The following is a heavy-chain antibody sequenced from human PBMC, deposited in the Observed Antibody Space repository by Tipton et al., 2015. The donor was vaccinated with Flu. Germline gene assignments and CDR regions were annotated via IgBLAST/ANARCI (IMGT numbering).Heavy chain of an antibody. CDR3: ARAVGTGEFDY. V-gene: IGHV3-13*01. D-gene: IGHD4-23*01. CDR2: IGTAGDT. CDR1: GFTFSSYD. J-gene: IGHJ4*02. Sequence: GSLRLSCAASGFTFSSYDMHWVRQATGKGLEWVSAIGTAGDTYYPGSVKGRFTISRENAKNSLYLQMNSLRAGDTAVYYCARAVGTGEFDYWAQGTLVTVSS.